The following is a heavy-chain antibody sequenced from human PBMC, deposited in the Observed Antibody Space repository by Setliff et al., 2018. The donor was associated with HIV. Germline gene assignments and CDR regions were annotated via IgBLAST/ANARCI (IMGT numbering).Heavy chain of an antibody. V-gene: IGHV5-51*01. CDR1: GYSFTNYW. CDR2: IYPGDSDT. D-gene: IGHD2-21*01. Sequence: PGESLKISCKSSGYSFTNYWIGWVRQMPGKGLEWMGIIYPGDSDTRYSPSFQGQVTISADESISTAYLQWSSLKASDTAIYYCARAPRSPLRWRDNLLSSSSFFMDVWGKGTTVTVSS. J-gene: IGHJ6*03. CDR3: ARAPRSPLRWRDNLLSSSSFFMDV.